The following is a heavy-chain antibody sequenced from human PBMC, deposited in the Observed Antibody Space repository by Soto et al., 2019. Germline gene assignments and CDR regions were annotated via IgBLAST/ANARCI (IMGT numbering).Heavy chain of an antibody. CDR3: ARDPRGVGATDYYYGMDV. J-gene: IGHJ6*02. V-gene: IGHV1-18*04. D-gene: IGHD1-26*01. Sequence: QVQLVQSGAEVKKPGASVKVSCKASGYTFTSYGISWVRQAPGQGLERMGWISAYNGNTNYAQKHQGRVTMTTDTDTSIAYMELRSLRSDDTAVYYCARDPRGVGATDYYYGMDVWGQGTTVTVSS. CDR2: ISAYNGNT. CDR1: GYTFTSYG.